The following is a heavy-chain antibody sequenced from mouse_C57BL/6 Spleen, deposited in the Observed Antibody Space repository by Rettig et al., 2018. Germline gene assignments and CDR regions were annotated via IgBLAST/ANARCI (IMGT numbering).Heavy chain of an antibody. V-gene: IGHV3-6*01. D-gene: IGHD2-3*01. CDR3: ARYYDGYYPYAMDY. CDR1: GYSITSGYY. Sequence: DVQLQESGPGLVKPSQSLSLTCSVTGYSITSGYYWNWIRQFPGNKLEWMGYISYDGSNNYNPSLKNRISITRDTSKNQFFLKLNSVTTEDTATYYCARYYDGYYPYAMDYWGQGTSVTVSS. J-gene: IGHJ4*01. CDR2: ISYDGSN.